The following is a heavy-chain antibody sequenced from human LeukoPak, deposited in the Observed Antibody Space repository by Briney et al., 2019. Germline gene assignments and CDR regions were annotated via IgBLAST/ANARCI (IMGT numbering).Heavy chain of an antibody. CDR3: ARNHYYDSSGPLTDDALDI. J-gene: IGHJ3*02. CDR2: INHSGST. Sequence: SETLSLTCAVYGGSFSGYYWSWIRQPPGKGLEWIGEINHSGSTNYNPSLKSRVTISVDTSKNQFSLKLSSVTAADTAVYYCARNHYYDSSGPLTDDALDIWGQGTMVTVSS. V-gene: IGHV4-34*01. CDR1: GGSFSGYY. D-gene: IGHD3-22*01.